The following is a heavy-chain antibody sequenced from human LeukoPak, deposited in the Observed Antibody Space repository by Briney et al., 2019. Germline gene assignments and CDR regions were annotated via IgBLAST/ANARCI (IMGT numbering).Heavy chain of an antibody. D-gene: IGHD3-22*01. CDR3: AKGLHYYDSSGYYYSEYFQH. J-gene: IGHJ1*01. CDR2: ISWNSGSI. V-gene: IGHV3-9*02. CDR1: GFTSDDYA. Sequence: GGSLRLSCAASGFTSDDYAMHWVRQAPGKGLEWVSGISWNSGSIGYADSVKGRFTISRDNAKNSLYLQMNSLRAEDMALYYSAKGLHYYDSSGYYYSEYFQHWGQGTLVTVSS.